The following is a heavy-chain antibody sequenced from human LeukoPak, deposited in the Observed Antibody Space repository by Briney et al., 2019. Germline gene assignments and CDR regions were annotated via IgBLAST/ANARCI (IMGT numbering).Heavy chain of an antibody. CDR1: GGTFSSYA. V-gene: IGHV1-69*01. J-gene: IGHJ5*02. Sequence: SVKVSCKASGGTFSSYAISWVRQAPGQGLEWMGGIIPIFGTANYAQKFQGRVTITADESTSTAYMELSSLRSEDTAVYYCARGGSSWYSESWFDPWGQGTLVTVSS. CDR2: IIPIFGTA. D-gene: IGHD6-13*01. CDR3: ARGGSSWYSESWFDP.